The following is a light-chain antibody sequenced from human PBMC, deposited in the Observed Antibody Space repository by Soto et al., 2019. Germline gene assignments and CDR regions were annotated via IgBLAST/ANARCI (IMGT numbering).Light chain of an antibody. Sequence: EIVLTQSPGTLSPSPGERATLSCRASQSVSNNYLAWYKQKPGQAPRLLIYGAPNRATGIPDRFSGSGSGTDFTLTIRRLEPEEFAVYYCQQYGSSGTFGQGAKVELK. CDR1: QSVSNNY. CDR2: GAP. J-gene: IGKJ1*01. V-gene: IGKV3-20*01. CDR3: QQYGSSGT.